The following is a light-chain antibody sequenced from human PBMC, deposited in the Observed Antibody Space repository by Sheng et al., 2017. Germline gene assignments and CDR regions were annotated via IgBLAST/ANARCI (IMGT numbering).Light chain of an antibody. CDR1: QSVSSN. V-gene: IGKV3-15*01. CDR2: GAS. J-gene: IGKJ4*01. Sequence: EIVMTQSPATLSLSPGERATLSCRASQSVSSNVAWYQQKPGLAPRLLIYGASPRATGFPARLSGSGSGTEFTLTISSLQSEDFAVYYCQQYDKWPLTFGGGTKVEIK. CDR3: QQYDKWPLT.